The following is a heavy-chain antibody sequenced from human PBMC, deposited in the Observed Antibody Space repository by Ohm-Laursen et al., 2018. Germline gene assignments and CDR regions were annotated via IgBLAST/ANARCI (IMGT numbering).Heavy chain of an antibody. D-gene: IGHD6-13*01. V-gene: IGHV3-23*01. Sequence: SLRLSCAVSGFTFSSYAMSWVRQAPGKGLEWVSTISGSGSNTYYADSVKGRFTISRDDSKNTLYLQMNSLRAEDTAVYYCGKALGVYSTRGIDYWGQGTLVTVSS. CDR3: GKALGVYSTRGIDY. CDR2: ISGSGSNT. CDR1: GFTFSSYA. J-gene: IGHJ4*02.